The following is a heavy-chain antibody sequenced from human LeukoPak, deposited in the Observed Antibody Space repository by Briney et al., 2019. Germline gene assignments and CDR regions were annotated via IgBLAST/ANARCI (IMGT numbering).Heavy chain of an antibody. J-gene: IGHJ4*02. CDR3: ARGVVVSRRYYYGSGSLSDY. D-gene: IGHD3-10*01. V-gene: IGHV1-8*02. CDR1: GYTFTGYY. CDR2: MNPNSGNT. Sequence: GASVKVSCKASGYTFTGYYMHWVRQATGQGLEWMGWMNPNSGNTGYAQKFQGRVTMTRNTSISTAYMELSSLRSEDTAVYYCARGVVVSRRYYYGSGSLSDYWGQGTLVTVSS.